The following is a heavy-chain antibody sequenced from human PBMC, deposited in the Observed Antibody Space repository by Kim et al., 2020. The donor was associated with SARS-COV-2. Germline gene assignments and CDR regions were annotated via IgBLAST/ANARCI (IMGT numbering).Heavy chain of an antibody. CDR2: INTNTGNP. V-gene: IGHV7-4-1*02. D-gene: IGHD2-15*01. CDR1: GYTFTTYA. J-gene: IGHJ4*02. CDR3: AKTRWDCRGPTCYSSFDY. Sequence: ASVKVSCRTSGYTFTTYAIYWVRQAPGQGLEWMGWINTNTGNPTYAQGFTGRFVFSLDTSVSTTYLQINSLKAEDTAVYYCAKTRWDCRGPTCYSSFDYWGQGTLVTVSS.